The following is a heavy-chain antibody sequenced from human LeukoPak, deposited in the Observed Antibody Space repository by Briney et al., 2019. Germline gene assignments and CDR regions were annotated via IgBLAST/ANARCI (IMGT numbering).Heavy chain of an antibody. CDR2: INSDGSST. J-gene: IGHJ3*02. Sequence: GGSLRLSCAASGFTFSSYWMHWVRQAPGKGLVWVSRINSDGSSTTYADSVKGRFTISRDNAKNSLYLQMNSLRAEDTAFYYCTKDRGLWVGDDAFDIWGQGTMVIVSS. D-gene: IGHD3-10*01. CDR1: GFTFSSYW. V-gene: IGHV3-74*01. CDR3: TKDRGLWVGDDAFDI.